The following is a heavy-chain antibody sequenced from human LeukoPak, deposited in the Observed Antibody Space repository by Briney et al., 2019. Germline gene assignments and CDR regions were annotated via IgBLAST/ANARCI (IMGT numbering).Heavy chain of an antibody. CDR2: ISRSGSTI. Sequence: SGGSLRLSCATSGFTFSDYYMTWIRQAQGRGLEWLSYISRSGSTIYYADSVKGRFTISRDNAKNSLYLQMASLRADDTAVYYCARASDYYDSSGTNYYYYYMDVWGNGTTVTVSS. CDR3: ARASDYYDSSGTNYYYYYMDV. J-gene: IGHJ6*03. V-gene: IGHV3-11*01. CDR1: GFTFSDYY. D-gene: IGHD3-22*01.